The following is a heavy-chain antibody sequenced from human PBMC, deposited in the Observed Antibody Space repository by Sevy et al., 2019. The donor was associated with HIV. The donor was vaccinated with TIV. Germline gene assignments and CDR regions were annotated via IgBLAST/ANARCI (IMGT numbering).Heavy chain of an antibody. D-gene: IGHD5-12*01. Sequence: SETLSLTCTVFGGSISAYYWSWIRQPPGKGLEYIGYIYYTGSTNYNPSLKSRVTISVDTSKNQFSLRLTSVTAADTAIYYWAGAPPVRSGDDSLNWFDPWGQGTLVTVSS. CDR1: GGSISAYY. J-gene: IGHJ5*02. V-gene: IGHV4-59*01. CDR2: IYYTGST. CDR3: AGAPPVRSGDDSLNWFDP.